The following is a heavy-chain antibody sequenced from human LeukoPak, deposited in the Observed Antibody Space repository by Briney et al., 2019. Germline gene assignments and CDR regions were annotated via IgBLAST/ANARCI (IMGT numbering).Heavy chain of an antibody. D-gene: IGHD5-18*01. CDR1: GGSISSSSYY. V-gene: IGHV4-39*01. CDR3: ARPRGYSYYFDY. Sequence: PSETLSLTCTVSGGSISSSSYYWGWIRQPPGKGLEWIGSIYYSGSTYYNPSLKSRVTISVDTSKNQFSLKLSSVTAADTAVYYCARPRGYSYYFDYWGQGTLVTVSS. CDR2: IYYSGST. J-gene: IGHJ4*02.